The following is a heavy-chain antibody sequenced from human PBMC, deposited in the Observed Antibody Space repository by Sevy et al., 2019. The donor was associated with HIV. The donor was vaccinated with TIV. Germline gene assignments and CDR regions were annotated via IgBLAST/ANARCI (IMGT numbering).Heavy chain of an antibody. CDR2: IRVSGNTK. J-gene: IGHJ4*02. CDR3: AKLPSTVMFREKGY. Sequence: GGSLRLSCAASGFTFTNYAMNWVRQAPGKGLEWVSCIRVSGNTKHYTESVKGRFTISRDNSKNTVSLQMSSLRAEDTAIYYCAKLPSTVMFREKGYWGQGTRVTVSS. CDR1: GFTFTNYA. D-gene: IGHD3-10*01. V-gene: IGHV3-23*01.